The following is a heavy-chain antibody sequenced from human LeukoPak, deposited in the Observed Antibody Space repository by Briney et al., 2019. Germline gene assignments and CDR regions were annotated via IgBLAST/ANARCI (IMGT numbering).Heavy chain of an antibody. J-gene: IGHJ4*02. Sequence: GGSLRLSCAASGFSFSSYAMSWVRQAPGKGLEWVSAISGSGGSTYYADSVKGRFTISRDNSKNMLYLQMNSLRVEDTAVYYCAARWLQRIYWGQGTLVTVSS. CDR2: ISGSGGST. D-gene: IGHD5-24*01. CDR1: GFSFSSYA. V-gene: IGHV3-23*01. CDR3: AARWLQRIY.